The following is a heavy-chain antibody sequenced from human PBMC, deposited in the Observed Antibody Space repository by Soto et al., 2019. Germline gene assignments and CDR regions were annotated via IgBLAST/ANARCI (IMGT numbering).Heavy chain of an antibody. Sequence: QVQLQESGPGLVKPSGTLSLTCAVSGGSISSSNWWSWVRQPPGKGLEWIGEIYHSGSTNYNPSLKSRVTISVXXSXTXXSLKLSSVTAADTAVYYCARSGGAGGSGSEVWFDPWGQGTLVTVSS. CDR3: ARSGGAGGSGSEVWFDP. V-gene: IGHV4-4*02. D-gene: IGHD3-10*01. CDR2: IYHSGST. J-gene: IGHJ5*02. CDR1: GGSISSSNW.